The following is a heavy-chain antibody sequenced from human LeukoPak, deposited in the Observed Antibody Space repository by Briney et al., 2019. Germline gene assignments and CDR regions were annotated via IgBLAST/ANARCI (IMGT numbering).Heavy chain of an antibody. V-gene: IGHV6-1*01. CDR2: TYYRSKWYN. Sequence: SQTLSLTCAISGDSVSSNSAAWNWIRQSPSRGLEWLGRTYYRSKWYNDYAVSVKSRITINPDTSKNQFSLQLNSVTPEDTAVYYCARKAYYYGSGSYYNSPFDYWGQGTLVTVSS. CDR1: GDSVSSNSAA. J-gene: IGHJ4*02. D-gene: IGHD3-10*01. CDR3: ARKAYYYGSGSYYNSPFDY.